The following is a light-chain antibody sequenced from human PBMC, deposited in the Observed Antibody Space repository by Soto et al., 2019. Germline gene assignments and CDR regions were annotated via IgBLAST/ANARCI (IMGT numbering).Light chain of an antibody. CDR3: QQYGSSPGT. CDR1: QGISTL. V-gene: IGKV3-20*01. J-gene: IGKJ1*01. CDR2: AAS. Sequence: EIVLTQSPATLSVSPGERATLFCRASQGISTLLAWYQQKPGQAPRLLIYAASGRATGIPDRFGGSGSGTDFTLTISRLEPEDFAVYYCQQYGSSPGTFGQGTKVDIK.